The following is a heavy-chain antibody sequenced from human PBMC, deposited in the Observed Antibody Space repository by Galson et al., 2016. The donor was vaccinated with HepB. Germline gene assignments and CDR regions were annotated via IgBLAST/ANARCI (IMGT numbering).Heavy chain of an antibody. D-gene: IGHD2-15*01. Sequence: SVKVSCKASGYPFTSYDVNWVRQATGQGLEWMGWMNPNSGNTGYAQKFQGSVTMTRNTSITKAYMELSSLRSEDTAVYYCARVEHCRGGTCSYRVDSWGQGTLLTVSS. CDR2: MNPNSGNT. CDR1: GYPFTSYD. CDR3: ARVEHCRGGTCSYRVDS. V-gene: IGHV1-8*01. J-gene: IGHJ4*02.